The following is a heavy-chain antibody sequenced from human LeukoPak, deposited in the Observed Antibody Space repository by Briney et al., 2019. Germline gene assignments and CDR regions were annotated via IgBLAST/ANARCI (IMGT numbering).Heavy chain of an antibody. CDR1: GFTFSGYS. V-gene: IGHV3-30*04. Sequence: AGGSLRLSCAASGFTFSGYSMHWVRQAPGKGLEWVAFISYDGSNRYYADSVKGRFTISRDNSKNTLYLQMNSLRAEDTRVYYCARGALTKVWGRKKGTDAWGKGTPVTVSS. CDR2: ISYDGSNR. J-gene: IGHJ6*04. D-gene: IGHD3-16*01. CDR3: ARGALTKVWGRKKGTDA.